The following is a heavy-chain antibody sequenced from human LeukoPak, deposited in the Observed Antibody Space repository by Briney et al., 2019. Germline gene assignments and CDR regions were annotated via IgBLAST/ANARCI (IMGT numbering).Heavy chain of an antibody. CDR2: INPNSGGT. V-gene: IGHV1-2*02. Sequence: ASVKVSCKASGYTFTGYYMHWVRQAPGQGLEWMGWINPNSGGTNYAQKFQGRVTMTRDTSISTAYMELSRLRSDDTAVYYCARDRDGDSSGYYKGWILGYYYYGMDVWGQGTTVIVSS. CDR1: GYTFTGYY. J-gene: IGHJ6*02. D-gene: IGHD3-22*01. CDR3: ARDRDGDSSGYYKGWILGYYYYGMDV.